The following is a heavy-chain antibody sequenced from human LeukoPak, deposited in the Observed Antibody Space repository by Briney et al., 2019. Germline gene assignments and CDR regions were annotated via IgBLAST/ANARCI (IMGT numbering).Heavy chain of an antibody. V-gene: IGHV4-34*01. Sequence: SETLSLTCAVYRGSFSDYYWSWIRQAPGKGLEWIGEINHSGSTNYNPSLKSRVTISVNTSKKQFSLKLSSVTAADSAVYYCARAARQGFTMIVVPFFYFDLWGRGTLVTVSS. D-gene: IGHD3-22*01. J-gene: IGHJ2*01. CDR2: INHSGST. CDR1: RGSFSDYY. CDR3: ARAARQGFTMIVVPFFYFDL.